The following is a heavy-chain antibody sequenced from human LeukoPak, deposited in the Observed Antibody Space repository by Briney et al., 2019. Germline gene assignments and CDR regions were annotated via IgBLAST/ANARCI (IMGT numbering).Heavy chain of an antibody. V-gene: IGHV1-18*01. CDR1: GGTFSSYA. D-gene: IGHD3-10*01. CDR2: ISANDGNT. J-gene: IGHJ4*02. Sequence: ASVKVSCKASGGTFSSYAISWVRQAPGQGLEWMGWISANDGNTDYPQKLQGRVTMTTDISTSTAYMELRSLRSDDTAVYYCARESHVTREDYWGQGTLVTVSS. CDR3: ARESHVTREDY.